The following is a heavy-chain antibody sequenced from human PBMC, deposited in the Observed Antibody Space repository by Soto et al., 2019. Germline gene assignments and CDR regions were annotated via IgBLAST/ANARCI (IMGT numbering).Heavy chain of an antibody. CDR3: ARGGGYCTNGVCYRARYYYYYMDV. J-gene: IGHJ6*03. V-gene: IGHV4-34*01. CDR1: GGSFSGYY. D-gene: IGHD2-8*01. CDR2: INHSGST. Sequence: SETLSLTCAVYGGSFSGYYWSWIRQPPGKGLEWIGEINHSGSTNYNPSLKSRVTISVDTSKNQFSLKLSSVTAADTAVYYCARGGGYCTNGVCYRARYYYYYMDVWGKGTTVTVSS.